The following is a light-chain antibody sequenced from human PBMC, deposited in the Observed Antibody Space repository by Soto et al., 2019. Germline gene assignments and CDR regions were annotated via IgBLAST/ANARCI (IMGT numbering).Light chain of an antibody. CDR1: QSISSSY. Sequence: EVVLTQSPATLSLSPGEGATLSCRVSQSISSSYLSWYQQRPGQAPRLLIYGASTRATGIPARFSGSGRGSGTDFTLTISSLQPEDFAVYYCQQDYKLPITFGQGTRLEIK. CDR3: QQDYKLPIT. V-gene: IGKV3D-7*01. CDR2: GAS. J-gene: IGKJ5*01.